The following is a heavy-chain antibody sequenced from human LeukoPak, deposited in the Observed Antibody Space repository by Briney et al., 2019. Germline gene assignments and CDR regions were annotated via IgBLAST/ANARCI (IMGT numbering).Heavy chain of an antibody. V-gene: IGHV4-61*02. Sequence: SETLSLTCTVSGGSISTTNYYWSWIRQPAGKGLEWIGRIYTSGSTNYNPSLKSRITMSLDTSKKQFSLRLTSVTAADTAVYYCATSGYSSSWEIDYWGQGTLVTVSS. CDR3: ATSGYSSSWEIDY. CDR2: IYTSGST. J-gene: IGHJ4*02. D-gene: IGHD6-13*01. CDR1: GGSISTTNYY.